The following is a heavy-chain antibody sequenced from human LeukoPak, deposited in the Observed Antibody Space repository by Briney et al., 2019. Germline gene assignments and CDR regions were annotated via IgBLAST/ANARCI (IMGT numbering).Heavy chain of an antibody. CDR3: ARDLYGDYVGYYFDY. J-gene: IGHJ4*02. CDR2: ISSSSSYI. V-gene: IGHV3-21*01. CDR1: GFTFSSYS. Sequence: GGSLRLSCAASGFTFSSYSMTWVRQAPGKGLEWVSSISSSSSYIYYADSVKGRFTISRDNAKNSLYLQMNSLRAEDTAVYYCARDLYGDYVGYYFDYWGQGTLVTVSS. D-gene: IGHD4-17*01.